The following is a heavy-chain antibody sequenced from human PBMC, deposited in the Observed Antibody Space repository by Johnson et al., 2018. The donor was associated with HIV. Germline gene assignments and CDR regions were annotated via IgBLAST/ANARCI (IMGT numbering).Heavy chain of an antibody. CDR1: GFTFSNYG. CDR2: ISYDGSNT. D-gene: IGHD1-26*01. V-gene: IGHV3-30*03. CDR3: AREVGNARAFDI. Sequence: QVQLVESGGGLVQPGGSLRLSCVASGFTFSNYGMHWVRQAPGKGLEWVAVISYDGSNTYYADSVRGRFTISRDNSKNTLYLQMNSLRAEDTAVYYCAREVGNARAFDIWGQGTMVTVSS. J-gene: IGHJ3*02.